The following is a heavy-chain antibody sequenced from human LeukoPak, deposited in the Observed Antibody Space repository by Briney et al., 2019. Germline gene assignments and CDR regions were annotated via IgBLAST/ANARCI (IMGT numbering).Heavy chain of an antibody. V-gene: IGHV3-23*01. CDR1: GFTFSSYA. CDR2: ISGSGGNT. Sequence: GGSLRLSCAASGFTFSSYAMRWVRQAPGKGLEWVSAISGSGGNTYYADSVKGRFTISRDNSKNTLYLQMNSLRAEDTAVYYCAKAQEPYYDILTGVFDYWGQGTLVTVSS. CDR3: AKAQEPYYDILTGVFDY. J-gene: IGHJ4*02. D-gene: IGHD3-9*01.